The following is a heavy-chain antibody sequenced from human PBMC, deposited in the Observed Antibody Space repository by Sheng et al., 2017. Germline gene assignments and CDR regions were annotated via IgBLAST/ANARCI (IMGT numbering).Heavy chain of an antibody. CDR3: ARFLPLAENWFDP. Sequence: QVQLQESGPGLVKPSETLSLTCAVSGYSISSGYYWGWIRQPPGKGLEWIGSIYHSGSTYYNPSLKSRVTISVDTSKNQFSLKLSSVTAADTAVYYCARFLPLAENWFDPWGQGTLVTVSS. J-gene: IGHJ5*02. CDR1: GYSISSGYY. V-gene: IGHV4-38-2*01. CDR2: IYHSGST.